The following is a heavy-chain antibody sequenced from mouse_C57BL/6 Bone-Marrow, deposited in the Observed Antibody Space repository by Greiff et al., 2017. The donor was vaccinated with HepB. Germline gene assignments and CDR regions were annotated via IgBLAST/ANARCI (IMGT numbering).Heavy chain of an antibody. Sequence: EVKLVESGGGLVKPGGSLKLSCAASGFTFSDYGMHWVRQAPEKGLEWVAYISSGSSTIYYAATVKGRFTISRDNAKNTLFLQMTSLRSEDTAMYYCAKDYYSNSFSFDYWGQGTTLTVSS. CDR2: ISSGSSTI. D-gene: IGHD2-5*01. CDR1: GFTFSDYG. V-gene: IGHV5-17*01. J-gene: IGHJ2*01. CDR3: AKDYYSNSFSFDY.